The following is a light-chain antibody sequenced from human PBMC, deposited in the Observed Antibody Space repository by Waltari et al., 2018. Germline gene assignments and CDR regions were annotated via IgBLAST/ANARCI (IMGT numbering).Light chain of an antibody. CDR2: DAS. CDR3: QHQGT. J-gene: IGKJ4*01. V-gene: IGKV1-33*01. CDR1: QDILNY. Sequence: DIQMTQSPSSLSASVGDRVTITCQASQDILNYLNWYQQKSGKAPDLLISDASNLKTGVPSRFSGSGSGTYFTLTISGLQPEDIATYYCQHQGTFGGGTKVE.